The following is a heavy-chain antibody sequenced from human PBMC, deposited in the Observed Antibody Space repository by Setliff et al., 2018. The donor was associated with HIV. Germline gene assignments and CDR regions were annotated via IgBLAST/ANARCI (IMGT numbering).Heavy chain of an antibody. Sequence: PSETLSLTCAVSGYAISSGFYWGWIRQSPGKGLEWIGSLYHSGNTNYNPPLKSRVTMSVDTSKNQFSLRLSSVTAADTAVYYCARDQKGYSYGYFDSWGQGTLVTVSS. CDR2: LYHSGNT. J-gene: IGHJ4*02. V-gene: IGHV4-38-2*02. CDR3: ARDQKGYSYGYFDS. D-gene: IGHD5-18*01. CDR1: GYAISSGFY.